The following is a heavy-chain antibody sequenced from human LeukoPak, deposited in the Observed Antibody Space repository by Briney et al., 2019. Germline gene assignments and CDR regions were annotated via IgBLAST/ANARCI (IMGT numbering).Heavy chain of an antibody. CDR3: ARGRGYSYGSYGP. J-gene: IGHJ5*02. CDR2: INHSGST. D-gene: IGHD5-18*01. Sequence: SETLSLTCAVYGGSFSGYYWSWIRQPPGKGLEWIGEINHSGSTNYNPSLKSRVTISVDTSKNQFSLKLSSVTAADTSVYYCARGRGYSYGSYGPWGQGTLVTVSS. CDR1: GGSFSGYY. V-gene: IGHV4-34*01.